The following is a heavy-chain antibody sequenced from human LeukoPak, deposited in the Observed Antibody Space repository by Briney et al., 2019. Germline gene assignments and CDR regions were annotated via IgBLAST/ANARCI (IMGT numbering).Heavy chain of an antibody. Sequence: ASVKVSCKSSGYTLTSYYMHWVRQAPGQGLEWMGIINPSGGSTSYAQKFQGRVTMTRDTSTSTVYMELSSLRSEDTAVYYCASSYYDSSGYYPFDYWGQGTLVTVSS. CDR1: GYTLTSYY. CDR2: INPSGGST. V-gene: IGHV1-46*01. D-gene: IGHD3-22*01. CDR3: ASSYYDSSGYYPFDY. J-gene: IGHJ4*02.